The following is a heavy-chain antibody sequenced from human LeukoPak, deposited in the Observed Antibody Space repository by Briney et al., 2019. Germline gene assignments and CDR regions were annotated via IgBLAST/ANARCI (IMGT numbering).Heavy chain of an antibody. J-gene: IGHJ4*02. Sequence: SETLSLTCTVSGGPISNYYWSWIRQPAGKGLEWIGRIYPSGSTNYNPSLKSRVTMSIDTSNNQFSLKLSSVTAADTAVYYCARRGDFFDHWGQGILVTVSS. CDR2: IYPSGST. V-gene: IGHV4-4*07. CDR1: GGPISNYY. CDR3: ARRGDFFDH. D-gene: IGHD3-16*01.